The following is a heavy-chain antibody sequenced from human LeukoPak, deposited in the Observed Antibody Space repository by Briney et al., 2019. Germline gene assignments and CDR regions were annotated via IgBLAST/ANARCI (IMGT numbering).Heavy chain of an antibody. J-gene: IGHJ4*02. CDR1: GFTFSSYA. CDR3: AREGPTAALFDY. V-gene: IGHV3-21*01. D-gene: IGHD4-17*01. Sequence: GGSLRLSCAASGFTFSSYAMIWVRQAPGKGLEWVSSISPTSGYIYYADSVKGRFTISRDNAENSLYLLMNSLRAEDTAAYYCAREGPTAALFDYWGQGTQVTVSS. CDR2: ISPTSGYI.